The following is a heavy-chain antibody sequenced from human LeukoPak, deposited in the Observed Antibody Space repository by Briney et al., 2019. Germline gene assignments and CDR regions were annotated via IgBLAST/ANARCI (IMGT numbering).Heavy chain of an antibody. CDR1: GYTFTDYW. CDR3: ARLADTTS. J-gene: IGHJ5*02. D-gene: IGHD1-26*01. Sequence: GESLKISCKGSGYTFTDYWIAWVRQMPGQGLEWMGIIYPGDSDTRYSPSFQGQVTISADKSTTTAFLQWSSLKASDTALYFCARLADTTSWGQGTLVTVSS. CDR2: IYPGDSDT. V-gene: IGHV5-51*01.